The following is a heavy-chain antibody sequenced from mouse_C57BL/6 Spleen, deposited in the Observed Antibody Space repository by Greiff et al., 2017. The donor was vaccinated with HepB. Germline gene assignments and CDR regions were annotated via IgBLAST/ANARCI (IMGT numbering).Heavy chain of an antibody. Sequence: VQLQQSGAELVMPGASVKLSCKASGYTFTSYWMHWVKQRPGQGLEWIGEIDPSDSYTNYNQKFKGKSTLTVDKSSSTAYMQLSSLTSEDSAVYYCARGVQDYDYWGQGTTLTVSS. CDR3: ARGVQDYDY. V-gene: IGHV1-69*01. J-gene: IGHJ2*01. CDR2: IDPSDSYT. D-gene: IGHD2-4*01. CDR1: GYTFTSYW.